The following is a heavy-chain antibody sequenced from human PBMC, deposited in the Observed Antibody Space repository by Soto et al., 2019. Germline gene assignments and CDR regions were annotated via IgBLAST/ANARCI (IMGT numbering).Heavy chain of an antibody. D-gene: IGHD1-26*01. CDR1: GFPFSSYW. J-gene: IGHJ4*02. V-gene: IGHV3-74*01. CDR2: INNDGNST. Sequence: GSLRLSCAASGFPFSSYWMHWVRQAPGKGLVWVSRINNDGNSTIYADSVKGRFTISRDNAKNTVFLEINGLRADDTAVYYCAKSISGAFDCWGQGTPVTVSS. CDR3: AKSISGAFDC.